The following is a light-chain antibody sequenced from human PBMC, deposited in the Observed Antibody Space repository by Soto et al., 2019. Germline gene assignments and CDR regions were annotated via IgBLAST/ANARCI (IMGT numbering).Light chain of an antibody. V-gene: IGKV3-20*01. CDR3: HQYDTSPRT. CDR2: AAS. Sequence: EIVLTQSPGTLSLSPGERATLSCRASQSVTSHLAWYQQKPGQAPRILIYAASSRATGIPDRFSGSGSGTDFTLTISRLEPEDFAVYYCHQYDTSPRTFGQGTKVDIK. CDR1: QSVTSH. J-gene: IGKJ1*01.